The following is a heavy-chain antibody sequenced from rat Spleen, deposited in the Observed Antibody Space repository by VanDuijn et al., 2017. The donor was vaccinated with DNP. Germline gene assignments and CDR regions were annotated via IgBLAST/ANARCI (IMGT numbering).Heavy chain of an antibody. CDR3: ARQDWERFAY. J-gene: IGHJ3*01. CDR1: GFTFMNYD. V-gene: IGHV5S13*01. Sequence: EVKLVESGGGLVQPGRSLKLSCAASGFTFMNYDMAWVRQAPTKGLEWVASISSGDDHTYYRDSVKGRFTISRDNSKNTQYLQMVSLRSEDTATYYCARQDWERFAYWGQGTLVTVSS. D-gene: IGHD5-1*01. CDR2: ISSGDDHT.